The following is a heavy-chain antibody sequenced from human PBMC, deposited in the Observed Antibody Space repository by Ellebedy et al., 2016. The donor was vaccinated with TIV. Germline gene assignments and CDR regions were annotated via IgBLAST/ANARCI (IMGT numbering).Heavy chain of an antibody. D-gene: IGHD3-16*01. Sequence: GESLKISCAASRFIFSDYDMHWVRQAPGKGLEWVAVFWSDGSSKYYGDSVQGRFSISRDNSKNTVYLQMNSLRVEDTAVYYCARDRHRSLSDYWGQGTQVTVSS. CDR3: ARDRHRSLSDY. CDR1: RFIFSDYD. CDR2: FWSDGSSK. J-gene: IGHJ4*02. V-gene: IGHV3-33*01.